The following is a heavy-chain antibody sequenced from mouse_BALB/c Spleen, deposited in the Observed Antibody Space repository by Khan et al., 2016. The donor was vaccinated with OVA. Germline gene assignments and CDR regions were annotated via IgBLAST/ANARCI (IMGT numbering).Heavy chain of an antibody. CDR1: GYTLTDYG. CDR3: SRSNGNYWFAY. CDR2: INTYTGEA. Sequence: QIQLVQSGPELKKPGETVKISCKASGYTLTDYGMNWVKQAPGKGLKWMGWINTYTGEATYADDFKGRFAFSLETSANTAYLQINNLKTADTATYFCSRSNGNYWFAYWGQGTLVTFSA. D-gene: IGHD2-1*01. J-gene: IGHJ3*01. V-gene: IGHV9-3-1*01.